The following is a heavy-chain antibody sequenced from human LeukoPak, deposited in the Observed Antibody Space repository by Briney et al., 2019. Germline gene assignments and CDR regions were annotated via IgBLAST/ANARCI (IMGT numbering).Heavy chain of an antibody. CDR3: AKDQDIAAASAFDY. J-gene: IGHJ4*02. D-gene: IGHD6-13*01. V-gene: IGHV3-30*18. Sequence: GGSLRLSCAASGFTFSSYGMHWVRQAPGKGLEWVAVISYDGSNKYYADSVKGRFTISRDNSKNTLYLQMNSLRAEDTAMYYCAKDQDIAAASAFDYWGQGTLVTVSS. CDR2: ISYDGSNK. CDR1: GFTFSSYG.